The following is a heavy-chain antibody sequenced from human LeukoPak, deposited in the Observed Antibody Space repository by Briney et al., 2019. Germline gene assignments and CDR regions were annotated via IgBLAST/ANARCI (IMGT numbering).Heavy chain of an antibody. CDR2: LYSGGNT. V-gene: IGHV3-66*04. Sequence: GGSLRLSCAVSGLTVSSNFMNWVRQAPGKGLEWVSILYSGGNTYYADSVKGRFTVSRDNSKNTLYLQMSSLRAEDTAVYYCARQQDTTNPGYWGQGTLVTVSP. CDR3: ARQQDTTNPGY. CDR1: GLTVSSNF. D-gene: IGHD5-18*01. J-gene: IGHJ4*02.